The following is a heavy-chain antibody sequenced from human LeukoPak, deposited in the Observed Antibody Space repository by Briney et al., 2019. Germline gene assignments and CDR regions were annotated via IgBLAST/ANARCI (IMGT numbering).Heavy chain of an antibody. Sequence: SETLSLTCAVSGGSFSGSHWCWSPQPPGKGLEWLGEINHSGSTNYNPSLKSRVTMSVDTSKNQFSLKLSSVTAADTAVYYCASGDVVVPADADGTSCLDVWGQKTTVTVSS. D-gene: IGHD2-2*01. CDR3: ASGDVVVPADADGTSCLDV. CDR2: INHSGST. J-gene: IGHJ6*01. CDR1: GGSFSGSH. V-gene: IGHV4-34*01.